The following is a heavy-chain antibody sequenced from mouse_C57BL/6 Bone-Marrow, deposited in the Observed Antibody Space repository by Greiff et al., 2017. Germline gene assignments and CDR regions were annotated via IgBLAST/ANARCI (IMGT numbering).Heavy chain of an antibody. Sequence: EVKLVESGAELVRPGASVKLSCTASGFNIKDDYMHWVKQRPEQGLEWIGWIDPENGDTEYASKFQGKATITADTSYNTAYLQLSSLTSEDTAVYYCTTTGSMDYWGQGTSVTVSS. J-gene: IGHJ4*01. CDR2: IDPENGDT. CDR1: GFNIKDDY. D-gene: IGHD4-1*01. CDR3: TTTGSMDY. V-gene: IGHV14-4*01.